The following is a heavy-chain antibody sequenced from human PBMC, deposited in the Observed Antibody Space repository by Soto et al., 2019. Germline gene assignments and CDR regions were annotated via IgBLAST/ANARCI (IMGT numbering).Heavy chain of an antibody. CDR2: IYHSGST. D-gene: IGHD2-15*01. J-gene: IGHJ6*02. V-gene: IGHV4-4*02. Sequence: SETLSLTCAVSGGSISSSNWWNWVRQPPGKGLEWIGQIYHSGSTNYNPSLNSRVTISVDKSKNQFSLKLSSVTAADTAVYYCARAGRGYCSGGSCYSGLYGMDVWGQGTTVTSP. CDR1: GGSISSSNW. CDR3: ARAGRGYCSGGSCYSGLYGMDV.